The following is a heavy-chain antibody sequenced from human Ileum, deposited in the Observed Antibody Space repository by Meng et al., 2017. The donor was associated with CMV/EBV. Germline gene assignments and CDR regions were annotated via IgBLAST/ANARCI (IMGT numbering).Heavy chain of an antibody. J-gene: IGHJ4*02. D-gene: IGHD6-25*01. Sequence: GESLKISCAASGITFKNYVMAWVRQDPVKGLVCVSRISGSGGATYYADSVKGRFTISRDNSKNTLYLQMNSLRADDTAMYYCAKDRDSRYSSGWSHFDYWGQGILVTVSS. CDR3: AKDRDSRYSSGWSHFDY. CDR1: GITFKNYV. V-gene: IGHV3-23*01. CDR2: ISGSGGAT.